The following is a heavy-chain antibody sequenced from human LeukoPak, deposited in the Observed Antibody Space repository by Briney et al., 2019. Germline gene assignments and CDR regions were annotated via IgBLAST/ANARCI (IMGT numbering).Heavy chain of an antibody. D-gene: IGHD3-22*01. CDR1: GFTFSDYY. Sequence: GGSLRLSCAASGFTFSDYYMSWIRQAPGKGLEWVSYISSSGSTIYYADSVKGRLTISRDNAKNSLYLQMNSLRAEDTAVYYCGRTYDSSGLYYYYYGMDVWGQGTTVTVSS. J-gene: IGHJ6*02. V-gene: IGHV3-11*01. CDR3: GRTYDSSGLYYYYYGMDV. CDR2: ISSSGSTI.